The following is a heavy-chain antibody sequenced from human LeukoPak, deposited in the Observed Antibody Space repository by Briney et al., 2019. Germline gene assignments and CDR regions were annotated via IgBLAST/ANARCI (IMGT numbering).Heavy chain of an antibody. CDR1: GGSISSGGYY. CDR2: IYYSGST. V-gene: IGHV4-31*03. Sequence: KASETLSLTCTVSGGSISSGGYYWSWIRQHPGKGLEWIGYIYYSGSTYYNPSLKSRVTISVDTSKNQFSLKLSSVTAADTAVYYCNRYSSGWYSDYWGQGTLVTVSS. J-gene: IGHJ4*02. D-gene: IGHD6-19*01. CDR3: NRYSSGWYSDY.